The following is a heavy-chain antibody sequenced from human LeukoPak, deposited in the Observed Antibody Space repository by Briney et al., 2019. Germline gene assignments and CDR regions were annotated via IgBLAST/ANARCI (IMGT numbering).Heavy chain of an antibody. CDR2: ISGSGGST. V-gene: IGHV3-23*01. Sequence: PGGSLRLSCAASGFTFSSYGMSWVRQAPGKGLEWVSVISGSGGSTYYADSVKGRFTISRDNSKNTLYLQMNSLRAEDTAVYYCAKSKGYSSSWFDYWGQGTLVTVSS. D-gene: IGHD6-13*01. CDR1: GFTFSSYG. CDR3: AKSKGYSSSWFDY. J-gene: IGHJ4*02.